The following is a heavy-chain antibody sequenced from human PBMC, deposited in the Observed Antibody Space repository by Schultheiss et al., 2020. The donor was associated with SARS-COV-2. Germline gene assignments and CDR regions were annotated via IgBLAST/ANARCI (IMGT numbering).Heavy chain of an antibody. D-gene: IGHD3-22*01. CDR3: ANRDLDYDSSGYYLD. V-gene: IGHV3-23*01. Sequence: GGSLRLSCAASGFTFSTYAMSWVRQAPGKGLEWVSPISGSGYSTYDADSVKGRFTISRDNSKNTLYLQMNSLRAEDTAVYYCANRDLDYDSSGYYLDWGQGTLVTVSS. J-gene: IGHJ4*02. CDR1: GFTFSTYA. CDR2: ISGSGYST.